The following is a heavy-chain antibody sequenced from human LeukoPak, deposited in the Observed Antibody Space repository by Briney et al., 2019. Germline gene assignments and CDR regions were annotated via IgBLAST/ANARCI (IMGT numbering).Heavy chain of an antibody. CDR1: GFTFSSYA. J-gene: IGHJ6*02. Sequence: PGGSLRLSCAASGFTFSSYAMSWVRQAPGKGLEWVSAITGSGGTTYHADSVKGRFTISRDQSKNTLYMQMNSLRPEDTAVYYCAKYGSASSSIAAHPYGMDVWGQGTTVTVSS. D-gene: IGHD6-6*01. CDR2: ITGSGGTT. V-gene: IGHV3-23*01. CDR3: AKYGSASSSIAAHPYGMDV.